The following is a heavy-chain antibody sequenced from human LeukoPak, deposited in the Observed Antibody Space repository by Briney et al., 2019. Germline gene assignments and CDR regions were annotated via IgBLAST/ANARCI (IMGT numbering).Heavy chain of an antibody. J-gene: IGHJ3*02. V-gene: IGHV3-21*01. CDR3: ARCGRGYDSSGYSRRDAFDI. CDR1: GFTFSIYG. Sequence: PGGSLRLSCEASGFTFSIYGMNWVRQAPGKGLEWVSSVSSSSGYISYADSVKGRFTISRDNAKNSVFLQMNSLRAEDTAVYYCARCGRGYDSSGYSRRDAFDIWGQGTMVTVSS. D-gene: IGHD3-22*01. CDR2: VSSSSGYI.